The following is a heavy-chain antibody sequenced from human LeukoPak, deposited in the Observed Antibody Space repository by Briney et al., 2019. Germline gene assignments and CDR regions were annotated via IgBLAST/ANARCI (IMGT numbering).Heavy chain of an antibody. Sequence: PGRSLRLSCTASGFTFGDYAMSWVRQAPGKGLEWGGFIRSKAYGGTTEYVASVKGRFTISRDDSKSIAYLEMNSLKTEDTAVYYCTRDQYSTFDYWGQGTLVTVSS. J-gene: IGHJ4*02. CDR3: TRDQYSTFDY. V-gene: IGHV3-49*04. CDR2: IRSKAYGGTT. CDR1: GFTFGDYA. D-gene: IGHD2-15*01.